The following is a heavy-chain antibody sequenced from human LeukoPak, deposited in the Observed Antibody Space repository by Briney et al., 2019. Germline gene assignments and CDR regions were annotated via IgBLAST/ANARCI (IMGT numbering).Heavy chain of an antibody. V-gene: IGHV4-34*01. CDR3: AAQVGATQGSDSFDY. CDR1: GGSFSGYY. D-gene: IGHD1-26*01. Sequence: SETLSLTCAVYGGSFSGYYWSWIRQPPGKGLEWIGEINHSGSTNYNPSLKSRVTISVDTSKNQFSLKLSSVTAADTAVYYCAAQVGATQGSDSFDYWGQGTLVTVSS. J-gene: IGHJ4*02. CDR2: INHSGST.